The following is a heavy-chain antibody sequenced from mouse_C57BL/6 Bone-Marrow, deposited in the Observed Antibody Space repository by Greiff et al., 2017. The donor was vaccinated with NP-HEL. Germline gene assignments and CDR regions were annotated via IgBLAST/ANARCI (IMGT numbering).Heavy chain of an antibody. V-gene: IGHV1-26*01. Sequence: VQRQQSGPELVKPGASVKISCKASGYTFTDYYMNWVKQSHGKSLEWIGDINPNNGGTSYNQKFKGKATLTVDKSSSTAYMELRSLTSEDSAVYYCARWITTVVATDYFDYWGQGTTLTVSS. CDR1: GYTFTDYY. CDR2: INPNNGGT. J-gene: IGHJ2*01. D-gene: IGHD1-1*01. CDR3: ARWITTVVATDYFDY.